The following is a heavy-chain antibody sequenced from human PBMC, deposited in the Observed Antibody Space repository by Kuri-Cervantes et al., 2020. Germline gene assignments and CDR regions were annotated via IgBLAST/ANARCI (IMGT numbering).Heavy chain of an antibody. D-gene: IGHD3-22*01. CDR1: GYTFTSYD. V-gene: IGHV1-8*01. Sequence: ASVKVSCKASGYTFTSYDINWVRQATGQGLEWMGWMNPNSGNTGYAQKFRGRVTMTRNTSISTAYMELSSLRSEDTAVYYCALGCITMIVVGDWFDPWGQGTLVTVSS. CDR3: ALGCITMIVVGDWFDP. J-gene: IGHJ5*02. CDR2: MNPNSGNT.